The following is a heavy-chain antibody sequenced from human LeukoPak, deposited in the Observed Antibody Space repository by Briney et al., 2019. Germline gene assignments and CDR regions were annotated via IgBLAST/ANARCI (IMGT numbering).Heavy chain of an antibody. CDR2: IYYSGST. CDR3: ARVQFNGDYGSYYLDY. J-gene: IGHJ4*02. CDR1: GSSISSYY. Sequence: PSETLSLTCTVSGSSISSYYWSWIRQPPGKGLEWIGYIYYSGSTNYNPSLKSRVTISADTSRNQFSLKLSSVTAADTAVYYCARVQFNGDYGSYYLDYWGQGTLVTVSS. V-gene: IGHV4-59*01. D-gene: IGHD4-17*01.